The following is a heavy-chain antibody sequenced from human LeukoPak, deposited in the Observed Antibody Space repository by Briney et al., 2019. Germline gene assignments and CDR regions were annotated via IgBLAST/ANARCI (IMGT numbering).Heavy chain of an antibody. J-gene: IGHJ4*02. D-gene: IGHD4/OR15-4a*01. V-gene: IGHV3-23*01. CDR3: AKGEGGAADY. CDR2: ISGSGSST. Sequence: GGSLRLSCAASGFTFSSYAMSWVRQAPGKGLEWVSAISGSGSSTYYADSVRGRFTISRDNSKNTLYLQMHSLREEDTAVYYCAKGEGGAADYWGQGTLVTVSS. CDR1: GFTFSSYA.